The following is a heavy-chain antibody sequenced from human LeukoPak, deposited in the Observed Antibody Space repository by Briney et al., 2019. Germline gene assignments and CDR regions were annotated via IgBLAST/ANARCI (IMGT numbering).Heavy chain of an antibody. J-gene: IGHJ4*02. Sequence: GGSLRLSCATSGFTFSTSDMHWVRQAPGKGLEWVSFIQYDGSRKNYVDSVKGRFTISRDNSKNTLYLQMFSLRPEDTAVYYCALQRTLWQQLLDYWGQGTLVTVSS. V-gene: IGHV3-30*02. CDR3: ALQRTLWQQLLDY. D-gene: IGHD5-24*01. CDR1: GFTFSTSD. CDR2: IQYDGSRK.